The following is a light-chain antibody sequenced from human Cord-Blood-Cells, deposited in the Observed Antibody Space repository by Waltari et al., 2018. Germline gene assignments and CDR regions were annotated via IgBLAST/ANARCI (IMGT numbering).Light chain of an antibody. V-gene: IGLV2-8*01. CDR2: DVS. CDR1: SRDVGGYNY. Sequence: QSALTQPASVSGSPGQSITISCTGTSRDVGGYNYVSWYQQHPGRPPNLMIYDVSKRPSGVPDRFSGSKSGNTASLTVSGLQAEDEADYYCSSYAGSNNPYVFGTGTKVTVL. CDR3: SSYAGSNNPYV. J-gene: IGLJ1*01.